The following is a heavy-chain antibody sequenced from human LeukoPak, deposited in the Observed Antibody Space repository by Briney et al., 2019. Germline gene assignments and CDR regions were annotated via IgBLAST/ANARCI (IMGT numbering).Heavy chain of an antibody. V-gene: IGHV4-4*02. D-gene: IGHD3-22*01. CDR2: TYYSGRT. J-gene: IGHJ4*02. CDR3: ARAGYDISGYRR. CDR1: VGSISNSNG. Sequence: PSGTLSLTCAVSVGSISNSNGWSWVRQPPGKGLEWIGETYYSGRTNYNPSLKSRVTISVDKSKNEFSLKLSSVTAADTAVYYCARAGYDISGYRRWGQGTLVTVSS.